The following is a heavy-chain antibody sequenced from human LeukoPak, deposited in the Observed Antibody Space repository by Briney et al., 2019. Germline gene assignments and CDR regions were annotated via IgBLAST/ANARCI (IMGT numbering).Heavy chain of an antibody. CDR1: GYSFTSYW. V-gene: IGHV5-51*01. J-gene: IGHJ5*02. CDR2: IYPGDSDT. Sequence: GESLKISCKGSGYSFTSYWIGWVRQMPGKGLEWMGIIYPGDSDTRYSPSFQGQVTISADKSISTAYLQWSSLKASDTAMYYCARLSMERGVGYYKKWVGNWFDPWGQGTLVTVSS. CDR3: ARLSMERGVGYYKKWVGNWFDP. D-gene: IGHD3-9*01.